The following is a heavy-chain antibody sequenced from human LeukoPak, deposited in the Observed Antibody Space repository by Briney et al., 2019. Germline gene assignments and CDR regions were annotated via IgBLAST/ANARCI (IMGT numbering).Heavy chain of an antibody. Sequence: SETLSLTCAVYGGSFSGYYWSWIRQPPGKGLEWIGEINHSGSTNYNPSLKSRVTISVDTSKNQCSLRLSSVTAADTAVYYCARSDYYGSGRYYYYYMDVWGKGTTVTVSS. V-gene: IGHV4-34*01. CDR3: ARSDYYGSGRYYYYYMDV. D-gene: IGHD3-10*01. J-gene: IGHJ6*03. CDR1: GGSFSGYY. CDR2: INHSGST.